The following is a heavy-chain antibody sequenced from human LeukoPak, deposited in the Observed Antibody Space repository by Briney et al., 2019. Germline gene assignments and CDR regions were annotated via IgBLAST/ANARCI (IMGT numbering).Heavy chain of an antibody. CDR3: ANSPKSDY. CDR2: ISGSGGST. V-gene: IGHV3-23*01. Sequence: GSLRLSCAASGFTFSSYGMSWFRQAPGKGLEWLSAISGSGGSTYYADSVQGRFTISRDNSKNTLYLQMSSLRAEDTAVYYCANSPKSDYWGQGTLVTVSS. CDR1: GFTFSSYG. J-gene: IGHJ4*02.